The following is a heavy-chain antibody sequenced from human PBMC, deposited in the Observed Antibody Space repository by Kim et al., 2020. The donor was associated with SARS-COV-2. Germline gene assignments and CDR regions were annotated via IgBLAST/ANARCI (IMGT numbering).Heavy chain of an antibody. J-gene: IGHJ6*02. CDR3: AREIVSYYGMDV. CDR2: K. D-gene: IGHD1-26*01. Sequence: KYSAYSRKGRFTISGDKSKNTLYLKMNSLRAEDTAVYYCAREIVSYYGMDVWGQGTTVTVSS. V-gene: IGHV3-30*01.